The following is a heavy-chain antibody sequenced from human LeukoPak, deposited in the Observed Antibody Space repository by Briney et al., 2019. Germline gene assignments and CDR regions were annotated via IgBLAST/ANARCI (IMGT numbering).Heavy chain of an antibody. CDR2: IYYSGST. J-gene: IGHJ4*02. CDR1: GGSISSYY. V-gene: IGHV4-59*08. D-gene: IGHD3-22*01. CDR3: ARHGGSSGYYPLFDY. Sequence: PSETLSLTCTVSGGSISSYYWSWIRQPPGKGLEWIGYIYYSGSTSYNPSLKSRVTISVDTSKNQFSLKLSSVTAADTAVYYCARHGGSSGYYPLFDYWGQGTLVTVSS.